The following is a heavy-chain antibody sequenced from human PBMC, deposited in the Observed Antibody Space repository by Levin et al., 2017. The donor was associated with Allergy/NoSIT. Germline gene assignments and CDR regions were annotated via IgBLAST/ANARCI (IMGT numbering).Heavy chain of an antibody. D-gene: IGHD6-13*01. V-gene: IGHV4-34*01. Sequence: ESLKISCAVYGGSFSGYYWSWIRQPPGKGLEWIGEINHSGSTNYNPSLKSRVTISVDTSKNQFSLKLSSVTAADTAVYYCARGDYGIAAAGREVDYYDYYMDGWGKGTTVTVSS. CDR2: INHSGST. CDR3: ARGDYGIAAAGREVDYYDYYMDG. CDR1: GGSFSGYY. J-gene: IGHJ6*03.